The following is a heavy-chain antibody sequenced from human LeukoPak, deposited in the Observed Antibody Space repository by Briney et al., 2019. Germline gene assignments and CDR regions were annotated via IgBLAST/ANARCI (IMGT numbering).Heavy chain of an antibody. D-gene: IGHD2-2*01. CDR3: ARGPRQQYIVVVPAAATLGI. CDR2: INTNTGNP. V-gene: IGHV7-4-1*02. CDR1: RGTFSSYA. J-gene: IGHJ3*02. Sequence: ASVKVSCKASRGTFSSYAISWVRQAPGQGLEWMGWINTNTGNPTYAQGFTGRFVFSLDTSVSTAYLQISSLKAEDTAVYYCARGPRQQYIVVVPAAATLGIWGQGTMVTVSS.